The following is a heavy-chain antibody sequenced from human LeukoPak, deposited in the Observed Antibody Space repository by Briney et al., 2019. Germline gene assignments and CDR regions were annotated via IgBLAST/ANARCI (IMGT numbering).Heavy chain of an antibody. CDR3: AKALANWNYAAFDY. V-gene: IGHV3-9*01. CDR1: GFTFDDYA. J-gene: IGHJ4*02. Sequence: PGRSLRLSCAASGFTFDDYAMHWVRQAPGKGLEWVSGISWNSGSIGYADSVKGRFTISRDNAKNSLYLQMNSLRAEDTALYHCAKALANWNYAAFDYWGQGTLVTVSS. CDR2: ISWNSGSI. D-gene: IGHD1-7*01.